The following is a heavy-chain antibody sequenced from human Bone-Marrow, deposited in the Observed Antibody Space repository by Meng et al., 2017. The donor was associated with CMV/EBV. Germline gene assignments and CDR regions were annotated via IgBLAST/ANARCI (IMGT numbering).Heavy chain of an antibody. J-gene: IGHJ6*02. Sequence: GGSLRLSCAASGFTFDDYAMHWVRQAPGKGLEWVSGISWNSGSLVYADSVKGRFIISRDNAKNYLYMQMNSLRAEDMALYYCAKDISSSYYYYGMDVWGQGTTVTVSS. CDR1: GFTFDDYA. CDR2: ISWNSGSL. CDR3: AKDISSSYYYYGMDV. V-gene: IGHV3-9*03.